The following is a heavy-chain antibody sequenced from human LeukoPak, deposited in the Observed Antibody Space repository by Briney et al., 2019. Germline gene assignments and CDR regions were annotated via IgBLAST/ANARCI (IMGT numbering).Heavy chain of an antibody. D-gene: IGHD3/OR15-3a*01. CDR2: ISGSGGST. CDR3: ARAGTGSRYYYYYYMDV. CDR1: GFTFSSYA. J-gene: IGHJ6*03. Sequence: SGGSLRLSCAASGFTFSSYAMSWVRQAPGKGLEWVSAISGSGGSTYYADSVKGRFTISRDNSKNTLYLQMNSLRAEDTAVYYCARAGTGSRYYYYYYMDVWGKGTTVTVSS. V-gene: IGHV3-23*01.